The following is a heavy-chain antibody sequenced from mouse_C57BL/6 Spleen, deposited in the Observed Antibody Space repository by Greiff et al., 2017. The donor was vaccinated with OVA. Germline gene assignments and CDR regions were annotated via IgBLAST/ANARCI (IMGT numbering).Heavy chain of an antibody. CDR2: IDPETGGT. Sequence: QVQLKESGAELVRRGASVTLSCKASGYTFTDYEMHWVKQTPVHGLEWIGAIDPETGGTAYNQKFKGKAILTADKSSSTAYMELRSLTSEDSAVYYCIRDKAALDGYYAWFAYWGQGTLVTVSA. CDR1: GYTFTDYE. J-gene: IGHJ3*01. V-gene: IGHV1-15*01. CDR3: IRDKAALDGYYAWFAY. D-gene: IGHD2-3*01.